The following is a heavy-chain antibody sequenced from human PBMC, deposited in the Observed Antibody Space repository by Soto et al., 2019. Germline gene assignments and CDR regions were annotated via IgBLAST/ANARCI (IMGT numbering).Heavy chain of an antibody. V-gene: IGHV1-69*08. J-gene: IGHJ6*02. Sequence: QVQLVQSGAEVKKPGSSVKVSCKASGGTFSSYTISWVRQAPGQGLEWMGRIIPILGIANYAQKFQGRVTITADKSTSTAYMELSSLRSEDTAVYYCARDYGDYRDLYYGMDVWGQGTTVTVSS. CDR3: ARDYGDYRDLYYGMDV. D-gene: IGHD4-17*01. CDR1: GGTFSSYT. CDR2: IIPILGIA.